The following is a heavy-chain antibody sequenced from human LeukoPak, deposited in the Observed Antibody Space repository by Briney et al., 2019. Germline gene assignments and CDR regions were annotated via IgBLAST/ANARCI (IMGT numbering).Heavy chain of an antibody. CDR3: AKDQVYGDSPSWYFDL. CDR2: ISYDGSNK. J-gene: IGHJ2*01. CDR1: GFTFSSYG. D-gene: IGHD4-17*01. Sequence: GGSLRLSCAASGFTFSSYGMHWVRRAPGKGLEWVAVISYDGSNKYYADSVKGRFTISRDNSKNTLYLQMNSLRAEDTAVYYCAKDQVYGDSPSWYFDLWGRGTLVTVSS. V-gene: IGHV3-30*18.